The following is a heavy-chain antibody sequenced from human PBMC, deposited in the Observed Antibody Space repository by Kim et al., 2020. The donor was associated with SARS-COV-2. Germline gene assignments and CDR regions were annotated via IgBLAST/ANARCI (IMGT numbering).Heavy chain of an antibody. CDR3: ARARGYSYAWGYFDL. J-gene: IGHJ2*01. D-gene: IGHD5-18*01. Sequence: SETLSLTCTVSGGSISSGGYYWSWIRQHPGKGLEWIGYIYYSGSTYYNPSLKSRVTISVDTSKNQFSLKLSSVTAADTAVYYCARARGYSYAWGYFDLWGRGTLVTVSS. V-gene: IGHV4-31*03. CDR1: GGSISSGGYY. CDR2: IYYSGST.